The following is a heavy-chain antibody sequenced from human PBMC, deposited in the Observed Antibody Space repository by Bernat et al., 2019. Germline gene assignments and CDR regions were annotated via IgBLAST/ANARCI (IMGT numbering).Heavy chain of an antibody. CDR1: GFTFGDYA. D-gene: IGHD3-22*01. CDR2: IRSKAYGGTT. J-gene: IGHJ4*02. CDR3: TRYPRYYYDSSGYSPPFDY. V-gene: IGHV3-49*05. Sequence: EVQLVESGGGLVKPGRSLRLSCTASGFTFGDYAMSWFRQAPGKGLEWVGFIRSKAYGGTTEYAASVTGRFTISRDDSKSIAYLQMNSLKTEDTAVYYCTRYPRYYYDSSGYSPPFDYWGQGTLVTVSS.